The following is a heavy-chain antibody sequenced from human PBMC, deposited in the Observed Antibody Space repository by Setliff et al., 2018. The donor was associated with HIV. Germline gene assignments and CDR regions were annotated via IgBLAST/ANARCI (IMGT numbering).Heavy chain of an antibody. J-gene: IGHJ4*02. CDR3: VRDLYYYDH. D-gene: IGHD3-10*01. CDR1: GFSFSSYW. Sequence: GGSLRLSCAASGFSFSSYWMHWVRQAPGKGLVWVSRINTDGSTTDYADSVKGRFTISRDNAKNTLYLQMNSLRADDTAVYYCVRDLYYYDHWGQGTLVTVSS. V-gene: IGHV3-74*01. CDR2: INTDGSTT.